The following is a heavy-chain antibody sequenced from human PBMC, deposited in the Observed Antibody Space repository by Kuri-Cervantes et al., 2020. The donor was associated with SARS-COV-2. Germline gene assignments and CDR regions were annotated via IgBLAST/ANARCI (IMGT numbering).Heavy chain of an antibody. D-gene: IGHD6-13*01. J-gene: IGHJ1*01. CDR1: GFTFSSYA. V-gene: IGHV3-23*01. CDR2: ISGSGGST. Sequence: GESLKISCAASGFTFSSYAISWVRQAPGKGLEWVSAISGSGGSTYYADSVKGRFTISRDNSKNTLYLQMNSLRAEDTAVYYCAKDVAAGTRAPPEYFQHWGQGTLVTVSS. CDR3: AKDVAAGTRAPPEYFQH.